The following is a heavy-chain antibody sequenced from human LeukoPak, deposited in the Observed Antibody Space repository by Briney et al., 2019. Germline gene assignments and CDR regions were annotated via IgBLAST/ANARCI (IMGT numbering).Heavy chain of an antibody. Sequence: SETLSLTCTVSGGSISSSSYYWGWIRQPPGKGLEWIGSIYYSGSTYYNPSLKSRVTISVDTSKNQFSLKLSSVTAADTAVYYCARLEVPAAIPNMDVWGKGTTVTVSS. CDR1: GGSISSSSYY. CDR2: IYYSGST. V-gene: IGHV4-39*07. D-gene: IGHD2-2*02. J-gene: IGHJ6*03. CDR3: ARLEVPAAIPNMDV.